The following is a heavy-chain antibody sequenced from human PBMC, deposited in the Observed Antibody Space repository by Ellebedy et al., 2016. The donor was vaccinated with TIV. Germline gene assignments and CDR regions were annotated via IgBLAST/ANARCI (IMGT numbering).Heavy chain of an antibody. CDR2: ISGDGGST. V-gene: IGHV3-23*01. Sequence: GESLKISCAASGFRFEGFALSWVRQAPGQGLEWVSSISGDGGSTHYADSVKGRFTISRDNSKKTVFLQMNSLTAGDTATYYCAEEGIFGIGSWGQGSLITVSS. D-gene: IGHD3-3*01. CDR3: AEEGIFGIGS. CDR1: GFRFEGFA. J-gene: IGHJ4*02.